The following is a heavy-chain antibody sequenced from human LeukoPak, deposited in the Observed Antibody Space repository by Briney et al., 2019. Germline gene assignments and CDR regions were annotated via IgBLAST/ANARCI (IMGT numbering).Heavy chain of an antibody. V-gene: IGHV7-4-1*02. CDR2: INTNTGNP. CDR1: GYTFTSYA. D-gene: IGHD6-19*01. CDR3: AVRGLGIAVAGRSGAFDI. J-gene: IGHJ3*02. Sequence: AASVKVSCKASGYTFTSYAMNWVRQAPGQGLEWMGWINTNTGNPTYAQGFTGRFVFSLDTSVSTAYLQISSLKAEDTAVHYCAVRGLGIAVAGRSGAFDIWGQGTMVTVSS.